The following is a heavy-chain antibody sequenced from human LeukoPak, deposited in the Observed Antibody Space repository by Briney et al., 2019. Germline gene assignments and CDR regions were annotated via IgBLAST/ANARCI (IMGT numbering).Heavy chain of an antibody. CDR1: GGSISSYY. Sequence: PSETLSLTCTVSGGSISSYYWSWIRQPPGKGLEWIGYIYYSGSTNYNPSLKSRVTISVDTSKNQFSLKLSSVTAADTAVYYCARGDTMIVVLWGQGTLVTVSS. D-gene: IGHD3-22*01. CDR3: ARGDTMIVVL. J-gene: IGHJ4*02. V-gene: IGHV4-59*01. CDR2: IYYSGST.